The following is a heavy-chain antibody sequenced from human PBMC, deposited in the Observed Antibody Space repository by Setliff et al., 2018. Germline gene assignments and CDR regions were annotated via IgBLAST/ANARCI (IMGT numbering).Heavy chain of an antibody. D-gene: IGHD1-7*01. V-gene: IGHV1-2*02. Sequence: ASVKVSCKASGYIFSAYHVHWVRQAPGQGTEWVGCIRPLRGDTKSAQKFQGRLTMIGDASINTAFMELTGLTSDDTAVYYCARAPSGTGFYHFFSYMDVWGKGTTVTVSS. CDR1: GYIFSAYH. CDR3: ARAPSGTGFYHFFSYMDV. CDR2: IRPLRGDT. J-gene: IGHJ6*03.